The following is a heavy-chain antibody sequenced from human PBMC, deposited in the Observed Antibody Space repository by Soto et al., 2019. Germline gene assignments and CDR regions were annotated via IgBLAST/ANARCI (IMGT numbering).Heavy chain of an antibody. J-gene: IGHJ5*02. CDR1: RYGFTSRS. V-gene: IGHV1-46*01. CDR3: ARSSGGVFGGIIEGTNWLAL. D-gene: IGHD3-10*02. Sequence: ASVEVTSKESRYGFTSRSLHWVQQVHGHGLEWMGIINPNGGSTRFAQTFQGRITLTTDTSTGTVYMELRSLSSEDTAVFYCARSSGGVFGGIIEGTNWLALLGQGSLVTVFS. CDR2: INPNGGST.